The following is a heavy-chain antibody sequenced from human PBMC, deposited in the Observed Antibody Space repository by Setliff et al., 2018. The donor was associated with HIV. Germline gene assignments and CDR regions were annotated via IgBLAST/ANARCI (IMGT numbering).Heavy chain of an antibody. Sequence: SETLSLTCRVSGGSVSDSTYYWGWIRQPPGKRLEWIGSFFYTGTTYYNPSLKSRVTISVDTSDNLFSLNLTSVTAADTAVYYCARHPRSDDAFDFWGQGKTVTVSS. J-gene: IGHJ3*01. CDR1: GGSVSDSTYY. V-gene: IGHV4-39*02. CDR3: ARHPRSDDAFDF. CDR2: FFYTGTT.